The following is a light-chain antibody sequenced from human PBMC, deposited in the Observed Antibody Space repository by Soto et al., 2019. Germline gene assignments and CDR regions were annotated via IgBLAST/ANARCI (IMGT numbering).Light chain of an antibody. CDR1: QSVITN. J-gene: IGKJ1*01. Sequence: THSPATLSGSARESATLSCRASQSVITNFAWYQQKPGQSPRLLIYGGSTRATAFPARFSGSGSGTDFTLTISRLEAEDFALYCCQHYASSPSPFGQRTKVDI. V-gene: IGKV3-15*01. CDR3: QHYASSPSP. CDR2: GGS.